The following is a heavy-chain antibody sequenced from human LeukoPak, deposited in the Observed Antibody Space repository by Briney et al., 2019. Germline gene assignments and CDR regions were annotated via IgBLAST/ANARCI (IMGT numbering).Heavy chain of an antibody. Sequence: SVKVSCKASGGTFSSYAISWVRQAPGQGLEWMGGIIPIFGTANYAQKFQGRVTITTDESTSTAYMELSSLRSEDTAVYYCARGRTIFGVVIVWGQGTLVTVSS. CDR3: ARGRTIFGVVIV. CDR1: GGTFSSYA. D-gene: IGHD3-3*01. J-gene: IGHJ4*02. CDR2: IIPIFGTA. V-gene: IGHV1-69*05.